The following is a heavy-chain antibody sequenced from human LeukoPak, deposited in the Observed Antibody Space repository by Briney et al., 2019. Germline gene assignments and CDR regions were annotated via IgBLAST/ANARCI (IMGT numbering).Heavy chain of an antibody. J-gene: IGHJ3*02. CDR2: INPNSGVS. CDR3: ARDLLGDGYDAFDI. D-gene: IGHD5-24*01. V-gene: IGHV1-2*02. Sequence: GASVKVSCKASGYTFSGFYIHWVRQAPGQGLEWMGWINPNSGVSNYAQKLQGRVTITRDTSIDTAYMQLSRLRSDDTAVYYCARDLLGDGYDAFDIWGQGTMVTVSS. CDR1: GYTFSGFY.